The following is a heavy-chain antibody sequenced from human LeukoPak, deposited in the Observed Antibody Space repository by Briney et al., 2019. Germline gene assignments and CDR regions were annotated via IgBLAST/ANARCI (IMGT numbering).Heavy chain of an antibody. CDR1: GFTFSSYW. V-gene: IGHV3-7*01. J-gene: IGHJ4*02. D-gene: IGHD2-15*01. CDR2: IKQDGSEK. Sequence: GGSLRLSCAASGFTFSSYWMGWVRQAPGKGLEWVANIKQDGSEKYYVDSVKGRFTISRDNAKNSLYLQMNSLRAEDTAVYYCARDLLVVVAAPDYWGQGTLVTVSS. CDR3: ARDLLVVVAAPDY.